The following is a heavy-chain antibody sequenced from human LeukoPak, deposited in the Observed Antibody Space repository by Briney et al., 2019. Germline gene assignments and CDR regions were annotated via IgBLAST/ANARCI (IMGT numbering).Heavy chain of an antibody. D-gene: IGHD6-6*01. CDR3: ARDSRAALRFEYFQH. V-gene: IGHV1-69*01. Sequence: SVKVSCKASVGTFSSYAISWVRQAPGQGLEWMGGIIPIFGTANYAQKFQGRVTITADESTSTAYMELSSLRSEDTAVYYCARDSRAALRFEYFQHWGQGTLVTVSS. CDR1: VGTFSSYA. J-gene: IGHJ1*01. CDR2: IIPIFGTA.